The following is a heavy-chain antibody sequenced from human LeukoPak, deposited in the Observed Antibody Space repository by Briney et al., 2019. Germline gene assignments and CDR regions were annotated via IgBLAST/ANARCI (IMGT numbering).Heavy chain of an antibody. CDR3: ARDPLRDDYVWGNYRNGADY. J-gene: IGHJ4*02. Sequence: GGSLRLSCAASGFTFSSYGMHWVRQAPGKGLEWVAVMSYGGSKKYYTDSVKGRFTISRDNSQNTLYLQMNSLRAEDTAVYYCARDPLRDDYVWGNYRNGADYWGQGTLVTVSS. V-gene: IGHV3-30*12. CDR2: MSYGGSKK. D-gene: IGHD3-16*02. CDR1: GFTFSSYG.